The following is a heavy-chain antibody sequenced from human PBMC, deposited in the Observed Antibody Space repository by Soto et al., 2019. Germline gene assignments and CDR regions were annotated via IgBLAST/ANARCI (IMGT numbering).Heavy chain of an antibody. CDR1: GGSISSGCYY. V-gene: IGHV4-31*03. CDR3: ARYGYSYGPNPLLY. Sequence: SETMSLTSTVSGGSISSGCYYWSWIRQHPGKGLEWIGYIYYSGSTYYNPSLKSRVTISVDTSKNQFSLKLSSVTAADTAVYYCARYGYSYGPNPLLYWGQGTLVTVSS. CDR2: IYYSGST. J-gene: IGHJ4*02. D-gene: IGHD5-18*01.